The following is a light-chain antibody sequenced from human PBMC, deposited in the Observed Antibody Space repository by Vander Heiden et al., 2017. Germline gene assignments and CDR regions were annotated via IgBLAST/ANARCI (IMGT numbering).Light chain of an antibody. CDR2: AAS. V-gene: IGKV1-16*01. J-gene: IGKJ1*01. CDR1: QGIGNY. Sequence: DIQMTQSPSSLSASVGDRVTITCRASQGIGNYLAWFQQKPGKAPESLIYAASTLQSGVPSRFSGSGSGTDFTLTIFSLQPEDFATYYWQQYNDYPRTFGQGTKVEI. CDR3: QQYNDYPRT.